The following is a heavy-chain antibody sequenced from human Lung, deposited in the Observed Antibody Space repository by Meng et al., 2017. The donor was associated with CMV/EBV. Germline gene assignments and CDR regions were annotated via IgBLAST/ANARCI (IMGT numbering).Heavy chain of an antibody. D-gene: IGHD2-2*01. V-gene: IGHV1-46*01. CDR3: AREYCTTPRCSYNPHWYDP. Sequence: CTAYNVNWEGQAAGKGIGGVGMISASDGGPTYAKKLEGRVSMTRDTSTSTVYMDLRGLTSDDTALYFCAREYCTTPRCSYNPHWYDPWGQGTLVTVSS. J-gene: IGHJ5*02. CDR2: ISASDGGP. CDR1: CTAYN.